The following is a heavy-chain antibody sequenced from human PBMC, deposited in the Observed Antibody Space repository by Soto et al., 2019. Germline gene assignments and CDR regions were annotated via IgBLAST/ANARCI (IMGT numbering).Heavy chain of an antibody. V-gene: IGHV4-59*08. CDR3: ARIGGWGTYYFDY. Sequence: TSETLSLTCTVSGGSISGYYWSWIRQPPGKGLEWIGYIYYTGSTNYNPPLKSRVTISLDTSKNRFSLNLSSVTAADTAVYYCARIGGWGTYYFDYWGQGTLVTVSS. CDR1: GGSISGYY. D-gene: IGHD3-16*01. CDR2: IYYTGST. J-gene: IGHJ4*02.